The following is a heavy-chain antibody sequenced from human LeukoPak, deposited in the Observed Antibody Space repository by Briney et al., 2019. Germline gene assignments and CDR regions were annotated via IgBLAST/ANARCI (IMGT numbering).Heavy chain of an antibody. J-gene: IGHJ6*03. D-gene: IGHD2-2*01. Sequence: GESLKISCATSGFTFSTSWMHWVRQAPGKGLVWVSRINTDGNTRDYADSVKGRFTISRDNAKNTLYLQMNSLRAEDTAVYYCARDREYCNSTSCSLYYMDVWGKGTTVTVSS. V-gene: IGHV3-74*01. CDR3: ARDREYCNSTSCSLYYMDV. CDR1: GFTFSTSW. CDR2: INTDGNTR.